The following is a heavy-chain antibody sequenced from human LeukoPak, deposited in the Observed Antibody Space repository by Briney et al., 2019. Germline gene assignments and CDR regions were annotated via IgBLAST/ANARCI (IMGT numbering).Heavy chain of an antibody. Sequence: VDSVKGRFTISRDNAKNSLYLQMNSLRAEDTAVYYCARDRYSSSRRSSTHYYYYYYMDVWGKGTTVTVSS. D-gene: IGHD6-6*01. CDR3: ARDRYSSSRRSSTHYYYYYYMDV. J-gene: IGHJ6*03. V-gene: IGHV3-7*01.